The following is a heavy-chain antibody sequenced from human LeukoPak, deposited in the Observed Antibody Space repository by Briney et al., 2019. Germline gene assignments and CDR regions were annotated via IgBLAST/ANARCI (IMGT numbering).Heavy chain of an antibody. J-gene: IGHJ6*02. CDR3: ASPAHDLWSGSPYYYYGMDV. CDR1: GYTFTGYY. Sequence: ASVKVSCKASGYTFTGYYMHWVRQAPGQGLEWMGRINPNSGGTNYAQKFQGRVTMTRDTSISTAYMELSRLRSDDTAVYYCASPAHDLWSGSPYYYYGMDVWGQGTTVTVSS. D-gene: IGHD3-3*01. CDR2: INPNSGGT. V-gene: IGHV1-2*06.